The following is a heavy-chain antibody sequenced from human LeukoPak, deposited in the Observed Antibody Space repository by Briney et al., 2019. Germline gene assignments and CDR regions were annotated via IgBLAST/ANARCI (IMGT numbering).Heavy chain of an antibody. D-gene: IGHD6-19*01. CDR2: ISRSGSTI. CDR3: ARDRVAGSSFDY. CDR1: GFTFSDYY. J-gene: IGHJ4*02. V-gene: IGHV3-11*01. Sequence: GGSLRLSCAASGFTFSDYYMTWIRQAPGKGLEWVLYISRSGSTIYYTDSVKGRFTISRDNAKNSLYLQMNSLRAEDTAVYYCARDRVAGSSFDYWGQGTLVTVSS.